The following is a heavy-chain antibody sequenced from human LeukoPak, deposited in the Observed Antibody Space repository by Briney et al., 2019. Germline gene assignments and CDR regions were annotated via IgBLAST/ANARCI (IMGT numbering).Heavy chain of an antibody. V-gene: IGHV4-30-4*01. CDR1: GGSISGGDYY. CDR3: AGSSTRYYYYGMDV. CDR2: IYYSGST. D-gene: IGHD1-26*01. J-gene: IGHJ6*02. Sequence: SETLSLTCTVSGGSISGGDYYWSWIRQPPGKGLEWIEYIYYSGSTYYNPSLKSRVTISVDTSKNQFSLKLSSVTAADTAVYYCAGSSTRYYYYGMDVWGQGTTVTVSS.